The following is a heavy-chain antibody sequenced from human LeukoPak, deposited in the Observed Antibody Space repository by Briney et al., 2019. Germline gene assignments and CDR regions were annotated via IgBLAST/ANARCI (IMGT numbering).Heavy chain of an antibody. J-gene: IGHJ4*02. V-gene: IGHV3-33*06. D-gene: IGHD6-19*01. CDR3: VKDLWYYSSGWFDY. CDR1: GFTFSSYG. Sequence: GRSLRLSCAASGFTFSSYGMHWVRQAPGKGLEWVAVIWYDGSNKYYADSVKGRFTISRDNSKNTLYLQMNSLRAEDTAVYYCVKDLWYYSSGWFDYWGQGTLVTVSS. CDR2: IWYDGSNK.